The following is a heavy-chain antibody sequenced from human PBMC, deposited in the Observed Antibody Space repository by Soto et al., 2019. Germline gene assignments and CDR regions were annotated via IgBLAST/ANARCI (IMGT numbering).Heavy chain of an antibody. CDR3: ARDLRGHYGP. D-gene: IGHD4-17*01. Sequence: PVGSLRLSCEGSGFNFRNFNMIWVRQAPGMGLEWVSSVSGSSSYIYYADSVKGRFTVSRDNANNLVFLQMNGLRPEDTAMYYCARDLRGHYGPWGQGTMVTVSS. CDR2: VSGSSSYI. J-gene: IGHJ3*01. V-gene: IGHV3-21*06. CDR1: GFNFRNFN.